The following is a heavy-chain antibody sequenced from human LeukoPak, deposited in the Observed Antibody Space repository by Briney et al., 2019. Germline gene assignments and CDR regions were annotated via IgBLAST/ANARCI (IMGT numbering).Heavy chain of an antibody. D-gene: IGHD5-24*01. V-gene: IGHV4-31*03. CDR1: GGSISSRAYY. J-gene: IGHJ4*02. CDR2: IYYSGST. Sequence: SQTLSLTCTVSGGSISSRAYYWSWIRQHPGKGPEWIGYIYYSGSTYYNPSLKSRVIISLNTSKTQFSLKLSSVTAADTAVYYCARADGTIYYFDSWGQGTAVTVSS. CDR3: ARADGTIYYFDS.